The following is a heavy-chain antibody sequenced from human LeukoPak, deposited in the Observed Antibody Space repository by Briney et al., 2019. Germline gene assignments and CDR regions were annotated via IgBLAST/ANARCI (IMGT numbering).Heavy chain of an antibody. CDR2: ISSSSSTI. V-gene: IGHV3-11*04. CDR1: GFTFSDYY. CDR3: ARDPFITMVRGVIIAPNYFDY. J-gene: IGHJ4*02. D-gene: IGHD3-10*01. Sequence: GGSLRLSCAASGFTFSDYYMSWIRQAPGKGLEWVSYISSSSSTIYYADSVKGRFTISRDNAKNSLYLQMNSLRAEDTAVYYCARDPFITMVRGVIIAPNYFDYWGQGTLVTVSS.